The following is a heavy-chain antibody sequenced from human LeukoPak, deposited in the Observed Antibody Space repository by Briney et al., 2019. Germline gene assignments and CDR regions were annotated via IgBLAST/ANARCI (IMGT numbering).Heavy chain of an antibody. Sequence: GGSLRLSCAASGFTFSSYSMDWVRQARGKGLEWVAGIGGVGDRTYYADSVKGRFTISRDNSKDTLFLQMNSLKAEDTAVYYCAKASRQAAVASPLDYWGQGTPVTVSS. CDR2: IGGVGDRT. D-gene: IGHD6-19*01. CDR3: AKASRQAAVASPLDY. CDR1: GFTFSSYS. J-gene: IGHJ4*02. V-gene: IGHV3-23*01.